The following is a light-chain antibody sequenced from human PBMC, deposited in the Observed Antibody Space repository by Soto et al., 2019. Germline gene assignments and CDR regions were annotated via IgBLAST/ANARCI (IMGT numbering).Light chain of an antibody. CDR2: GNS. Sequence: QSVLTQPPSVSGAPGQRVTISCTGSSSNIGAGYDLPWYQQLPGTAPKLLIYGNSNRPSGVPDRFSGSKSGTSASLAITGLQAEDEADYYCQSYDSSLSGRVVFGGGTKLTVL. CDR1: SSNIGAGYD. CDR3: QSYDSSLSGRVV. J-gene: IGLJ2*01. V-gene: IGLV1-40*01.